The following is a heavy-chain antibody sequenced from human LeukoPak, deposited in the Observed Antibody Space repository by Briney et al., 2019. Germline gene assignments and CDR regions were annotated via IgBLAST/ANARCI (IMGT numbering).Heavy chain of an antibody. Sequence: GGSLRLSCAASGFTFRIYAMTWVRQAPGKGLEWVSTIIGNGGTTYYADSVKGRVAISRDSSKNTVFLQLNSLRAEDTAVYFCAKDEAVAGSDFFDYWGRGTLVTVSS. CDR2: IIGNGGTT. D-gene: IGHD6-19*01. V-gene: IGHV3-23*01. J-gene: IGHJ4*02. CDR1: GFTFRIYA. CDR3: AKDEAVAGSDFFDY.